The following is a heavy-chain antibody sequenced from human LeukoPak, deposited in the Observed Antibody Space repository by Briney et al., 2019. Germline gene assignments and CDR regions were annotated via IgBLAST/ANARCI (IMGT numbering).Heavy chain of an antibody. CDR2: IYYSGST. CDR1: GYSISSGYY. Sequence: SETLSLTCTVSGYSISSGYYWGWIRQPPGKGLEWIGSIYYSGSTYYNPSLKSRVTISVDTSKNQFSLKLSSVTAADTAVYYCARQGLSGSYPFDYWGQGILVTVSS. D-gene: IGHD1-26*01. CDR3: ARQGLSGSYPFDY. J-gene: IGHJ4*02. V-gene: IGHV4-38-2*02.